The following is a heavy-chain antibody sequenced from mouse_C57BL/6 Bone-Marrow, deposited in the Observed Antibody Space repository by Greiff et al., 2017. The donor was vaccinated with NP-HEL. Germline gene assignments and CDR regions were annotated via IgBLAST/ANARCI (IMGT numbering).Heavy chain of an antibody. J-gene: IGHJ2*01. D-gene: IGHD4-1*01. CDR2: IDPSDSYT. V-gene: IGHV1-69*01. CDR3: AKRGPGFDY. Sequence: QVQLQQPGAELVMPGASVKLSCKASGYTFTSYWMHWVKQRPGQGLEWIGEIDPSDSYTNYNQKFKGKSTLTVDKSSSTAYMQLSSLTSEDSAVYYCAKRGPGFDYWGQGTTLTVSS. CDR1: GYTFTSYW.